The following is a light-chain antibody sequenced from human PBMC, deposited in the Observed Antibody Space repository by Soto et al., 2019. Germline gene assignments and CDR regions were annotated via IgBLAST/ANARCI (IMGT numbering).Light chain of an antibody. CDR2: DAS. V-gene: IGKV3-11*01. J-gene: IGKJ1*01. Sequence: EIVLTQSPATLSLSPGERATLSCRASQSVSSFLGWYQQKPGQAPRLLIYDASNRATGIPARSSGSGSGTDFTLTISSLEPEDFAVYYCQQRSSWTFGQGTKVEIK. CDR3: QQRSSWT. CDR1: QSVSSF.